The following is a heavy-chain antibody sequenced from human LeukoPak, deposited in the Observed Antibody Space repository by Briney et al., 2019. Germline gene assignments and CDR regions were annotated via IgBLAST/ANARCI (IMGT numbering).Heavy chain of an antibody. J-gene: IGHJ4*02. CDR2: IKQDGSEK. CDR3: ARGGMRWELL. Sequence: PGGSLRLSCAASGFTFNSYSMHWVRQAPGKGLEWVANIKQDGSEKYYVDSVKGRFTISRDNAKNSLYLQMNSLRAEDTAVYYCARGGMRWELLWGQGTLVTVSS. D-gene: IGHD1-26*01. CDR1: GFTFNSYS. V-gene: IGHV3-7*01.